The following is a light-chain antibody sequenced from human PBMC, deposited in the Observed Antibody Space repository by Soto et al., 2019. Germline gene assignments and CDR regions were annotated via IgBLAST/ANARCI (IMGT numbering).Light chain of an antibody. CDR3: QQRSSWPLT. Sequence: EIVFTQSPATLSLSPGERATLSCRASQSVSRYLAWYQQKPGQAPRLLIYDASNRATGVPARFSGSGSGTDFTLTISSLEPEDFAVYYCQQRSSWPLTFGGGTKVDIK. CDR1: QSVSRY. CDR2: DAS. J-gene: IGKJ4*01. V-gene: IGKV3-11*01.